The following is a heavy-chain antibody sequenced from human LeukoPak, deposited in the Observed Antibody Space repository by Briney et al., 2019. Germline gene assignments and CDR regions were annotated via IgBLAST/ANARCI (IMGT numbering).Heavy chain of an antibody. CDR2: IYSGGNT. CDR3: ARGSGSILYYCYMDV. CDR1: GFTVSSNY. V-gene: IGHV3-53*01. D-gene: IGHD3-10*01. Sequence: GGSLRLSCAASGFTVSSNYMSWIRQAPGKGLEWVSVIYSGGNTYYADSVKGRFTISRDNSKNTVYLQMNSLRAEDTAVYYCARGSGSILYYCYMDVWGKGTTVTISS. J-gene: IGHJ6*03.